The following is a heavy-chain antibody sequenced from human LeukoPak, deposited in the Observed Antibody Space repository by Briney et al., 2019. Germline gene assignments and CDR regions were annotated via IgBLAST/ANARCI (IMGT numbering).Heavy chain of an antibody. CDR1: GFTFDDYA. V-gene: IGHV3-9*01. CDR2: ISWNSGNI. CDR3: ARESPPYYYDSSGYGAFDI. Sequence: PGGSLRLSCAASGFTFDDYAMHWVRQAPGKGLEWVSGISWNSGNIGYAASVKGRFTISRDNAKNSLYLQMNSLRAEDTALYYCARESPPYYYDSSGYGAFDIWGQGTMVTVSS. D-gene: IGHD3-22*01. J-gene: IGHJ3*02.